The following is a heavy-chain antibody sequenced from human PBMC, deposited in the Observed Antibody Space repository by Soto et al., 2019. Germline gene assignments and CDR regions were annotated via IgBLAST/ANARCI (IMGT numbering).Heavy chain of an antibody. CDR1: GYTFTSYA. Sequence: QVQLMQSGAEEKKPGASVKVSCKASGYTFTSYAMHWVRQAPGQRLEWMGWINAGNGNTKYSQKFRGRVTITRDTSASTAYMELSSLRSEDTAVYYCARSIVVVTALDYWGQGTLVTVSS. J-gene: IGHJ4*02. V-gene: IGHV1-3*05. CDR3: ARSIVVVTALDY. D-gene: IGHD2-21*02. CDR2: INAGNGNT.